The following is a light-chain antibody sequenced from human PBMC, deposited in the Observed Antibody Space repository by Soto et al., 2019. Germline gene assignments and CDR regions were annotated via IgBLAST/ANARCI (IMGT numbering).Light chain of an antibody. V-gene: IGKV1-6*01. Sequence: AIQMTQSPSSLSASVGDRVTITCRASQAFRTDLGWYQQRPGKAPKLLIYGTSNLQSGVPSRFSGSGSGTDFTLTINSLQPEDFATYYCLQDYSYPRTFGQGTKVDIK. CDR2: GTS. CDR3: LQDYSYPRT. J-gene: IGKJ1*01. CDR1: QAFRTD.